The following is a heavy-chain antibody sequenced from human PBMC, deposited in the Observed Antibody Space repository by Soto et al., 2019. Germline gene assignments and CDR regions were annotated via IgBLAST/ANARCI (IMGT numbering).Heavy chain of an antibody. CDR1: GDSISSGGYY. CDR2: IYYGGST. D-gene: IGHD5-12*01. J-gene: IGHJ4*02. Sequence: SETLSLTCTVSGDSISSGGYYWSWIRQHPGKGLEWIGYIYYGGSTYNNPSLKGRPTISVDTSKNQFSLKVSSVTAADTAVYYCARDRSRGYGRFDYWGQGTLVTVSS. V-gene: IGHV4-31*03. CDR3: ARDRSRGYGRFDY.